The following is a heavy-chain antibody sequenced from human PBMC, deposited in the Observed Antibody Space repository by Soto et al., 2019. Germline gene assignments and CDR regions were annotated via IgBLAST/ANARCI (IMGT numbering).Heavy chain of an antibody. CDR3: ARGRLSGSYFDY. J-gene: IGHJ4*02. CDR2: IYYSGST. Sequence: SETLCLTWSVSGGSISSGGYYWSWIRQHPGKGLEWIGYIYYSGSTYYNPSLKSRVTISVDTSKNQFSLKLSSVTAADTAVYYCARGRLSGSYFDYWGQGTLVTVSS. V-gene: IGHV4-31*02. CDR1: GGSISSGGYY. D-gene: IGHD1-26*01.